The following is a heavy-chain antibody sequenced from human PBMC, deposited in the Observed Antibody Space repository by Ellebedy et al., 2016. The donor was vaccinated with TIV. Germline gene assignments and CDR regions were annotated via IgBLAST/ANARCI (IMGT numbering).Heavy chain of an antibody. V-gene: IGHV1-2*02. Sequence: ASVKVSCKASGYTFTGYYMHWVRQAPGQGLEWMGWINPNSGGTNYAQKFQGRVTMTRDTSISTAYMELSRLRSDDTAVYYCARGDFVTTGGYYYYGMDVWGQGTTVTVSS. J-gene: IGHJ6*02. CDR1: GYTFTGYY. D-gene: IGHD4-17*01. CDR2: INPNSGGT. CDR3: ARGDFVTTGGYYYYGMDV.